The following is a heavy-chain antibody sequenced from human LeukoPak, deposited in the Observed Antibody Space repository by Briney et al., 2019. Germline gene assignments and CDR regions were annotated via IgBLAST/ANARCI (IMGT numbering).Heavy chain of an antibody. V-gene: IGHV3-7*01. CDR2: IKEDGSEK. J-gene: IGHJ4*02. CDR1: GFSFRSYW. CDR3: ARDPSSFRDSYDY. Sequence: PGGSLRLSCATSGFSFRSYWMNWVRQAPGKGPEWVANIKEDGSEKNYVDSVKSRFTISRDNAKNLLYLQMSSLRVEDTAVYYCARDPSSFRDSYDYWGQRTLVTVSS.